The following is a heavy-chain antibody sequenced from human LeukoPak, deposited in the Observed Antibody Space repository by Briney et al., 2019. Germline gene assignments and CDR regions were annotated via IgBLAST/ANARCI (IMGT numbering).Heavy chain of an antibody. CDR2: IIPILGIA. CDR1: GGTFSSYA. CDR3: ASTTYYYDSSSDY. Sequence: AASVKVSCKASGGTFSSYAISWVRQAPGQGLEWMGRIIPILGIANYAQKFQGRVTITADKSTSTAYMELSSLRSEDTAVYYCASTTYYYDSSSDYWGQGTLVTVSS. V-gene: IGHV1-69*04. D-gene: IGHD3-22*01. J-gene: IGHJ4*02.